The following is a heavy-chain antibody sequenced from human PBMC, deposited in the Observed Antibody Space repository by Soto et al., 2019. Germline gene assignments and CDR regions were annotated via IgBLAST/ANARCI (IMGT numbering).Heavy chain of an antibody. J-gene: IGHJ4*02. CDR3: AKALDTAMDPLDY. CDR2: ISDDGNIK. CDR1: GFNFRSNA. V-gene: IGHV3-30-3*01. D-gene: IGHD5-18*01. Sequence: QVHLVESGGGVVQPGRSLRLSCAASGFNFRSNAMHWVRQAPGKGLEWVAIISDDGNIKYYADSVKGRFSISRDNSKNTGDLQMNSLSVQDTAVYYCAKALDTAMDPLDYWGQGTLVTVSS.